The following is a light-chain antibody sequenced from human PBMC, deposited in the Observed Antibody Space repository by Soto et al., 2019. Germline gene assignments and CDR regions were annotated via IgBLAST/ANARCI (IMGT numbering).Light chain of an antibody. Sequence: QSALTQPASVSGSPGQSITISCTGTSSDVGGYNSVSWYQQHPGKAPKLMIYDVNNRPSGVSNRLSGSKSGNSDSLTISGLQAEDEADYYCSSYTSSTTLLFGGGTKLTVL. CDR2: DVN. CDR1: SSDVGGYNS. V-gene: IGLV2-14*03. J-gene: IGLJ2*01. CDR3: SSYTSSTTLL.